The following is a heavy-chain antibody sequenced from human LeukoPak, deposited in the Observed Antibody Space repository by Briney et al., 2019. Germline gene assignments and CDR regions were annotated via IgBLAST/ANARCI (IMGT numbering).Heavy chain of an antibody. CDR2: INPDGGGT. J-gene: IGHJ4*02. CDR3: ARGDSYGYTSGFDY. D-gene: IGHD5-18*01. Sequence: GASVKVSCKASGYTFTGYYIHWVRQAPGQALEWMGWINPDGGGTNFPQKFQGRVTMTRDTSISTAYMELSRLRSDDTAVYHCARGDSYGYTSGFDYWGQGTLVTVSS. V-gene: IGHV1-2*02. CDR1: GYTFTGYY.